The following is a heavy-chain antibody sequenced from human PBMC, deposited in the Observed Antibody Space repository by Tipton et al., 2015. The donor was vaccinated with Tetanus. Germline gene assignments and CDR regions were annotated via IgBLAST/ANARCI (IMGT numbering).Heavy chain of an antibody. CDR2: VHNSGST. CDR3: ARIGWPQQNKPAFDL. J-gene: IGHJ3*01. V-gene: IGHV4-59*01. Sequence: TLSLTCTVSGGSISTYYWSWVRQPPGRGLEWIGNVHNSGSTKYSPSLRSRVTLSVDTPKNQFSLKLSAVTAADTAVYYCARIGWPQQNKPAFDLWGQGTMVTVSP. D-gene: IGHD6-19*01. CDR1: GGSISTYY.